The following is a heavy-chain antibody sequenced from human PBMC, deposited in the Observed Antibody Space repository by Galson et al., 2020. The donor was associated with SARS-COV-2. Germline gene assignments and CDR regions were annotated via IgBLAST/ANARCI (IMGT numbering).Heavy chain of an antibody. D-gene: IGHD3-3*01. CDR3: ARAQYAFWSGLLLGMDG. CDR2: IYYSGST. J-gene: IGHJ6*02. Sequence: ETSETLSLTCTVSGGSISSGDYYWSWIRQPPGKGLEWIGYIYYSGSTYYNPSLKSRVTISVDTSKNQFTLMLSSVTAADTAVYYCARAQYAFWSGLLLGMDGWGQGTTVTVSS. CDR1: GGSISSGDYY. V-gene: IGHV4-30-4*01.